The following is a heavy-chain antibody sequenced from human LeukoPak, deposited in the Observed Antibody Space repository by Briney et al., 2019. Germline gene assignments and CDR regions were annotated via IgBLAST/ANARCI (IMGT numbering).Heavy chain of an antibody. Sequence: GGSLRLSCAASGFTFDDYAMHWVRQAPGKGLEWVSGISWNSGSIGYADSVNGRFTISRDNAKNSLYLQMNSLRAEDTALYYCAKDGGSYYFASENYGMDVWGQGTTVTVSS. CDR1: GFTFDDYA. J-gene: IGHJ6*02. CDR3: AKDGGSYYFASENYGMDV. D-gene: IGHD1-26*01. V-gene: IGHV3-9*01. CDR2: ISWNSGSI.